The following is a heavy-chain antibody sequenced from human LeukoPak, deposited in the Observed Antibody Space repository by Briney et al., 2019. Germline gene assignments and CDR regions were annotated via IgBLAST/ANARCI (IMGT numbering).Heavy chain of an antibody. J-gene: IGHJ3*02. CDR1: GFTVSSNY. CDR3: AREGYGAFDI. Sequence: GGSLRLSCAASGFTVSSNYMSWVRQAPGKGLEWVSIIYSAGSTYYADSVKGRFTISRDNSKNTLYLQMNSLRAEDTAVYYCAREGYGAFDIWGQGTMVTVSS. D-gene: IGHD5-18*01. CDR2: IYSAGST. V-gene: IGHV3-53*01.